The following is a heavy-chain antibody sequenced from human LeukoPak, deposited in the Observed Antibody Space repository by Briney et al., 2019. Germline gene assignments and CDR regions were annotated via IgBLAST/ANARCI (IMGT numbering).Heavy chain of an antibody. CDR1: GFTFSSYE. CDR2: ISSSGSTI. CDR3: AKAFSIFGNWFDP. D-gene: IGHD3-16*01. Sequence: GGSLRLSCAASGFTFSSYEMNWVRQAPGKGLEWVSYISSSGSTIYYADSVKGRFTISRDNSKNTLYLQMNSLRAEDTAIYYCAKAFSIFGNWFDPWGQGTLVTVSS. J-gene: IGHJ5*02. V-gene: IGHV3-48*03.